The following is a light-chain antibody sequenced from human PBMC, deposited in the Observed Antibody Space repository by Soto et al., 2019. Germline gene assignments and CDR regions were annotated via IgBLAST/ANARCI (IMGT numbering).Light chain of an antibody. V-gene: IGKV3-15*01. CDR3: LQYHYWWT. Sequence: QSTGHVAVTPGERATHSCRASQSVSTNYLAWYQQKPGQVPRRLIYGASNRATGVSARFSGSGSGTEFTLTISSLQSEDFAVYYCLQYHYWWTFGQGTKVDI. J-gene: IGKJ1*01. CDR1: QSVSTN. CDR2: GAS.